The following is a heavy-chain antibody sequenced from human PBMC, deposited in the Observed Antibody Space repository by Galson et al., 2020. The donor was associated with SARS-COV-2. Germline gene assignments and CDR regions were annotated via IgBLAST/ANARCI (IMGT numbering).Heavy chain of an antibody. CDR1: GFSLSTSGMC. V-gene: IGHV2-70*11. CDR2: IDWDDDK. D-gene: IGHD2-15*01. CDR3: ARNSRVVVAATLGYYYYYMDV. Sequence: SGPTLVNPTQTLTLTCTFSGFSLSTSGMCVSWIRQPPGKALEWLARIDWDDDKYYSTSLKTRLTISKDTSKNQVVLTMTNMDPVDTATYYCARNSRVVVAATLGYYYYYMDVWGKGTTVTVSS. J-gene: IGHJ6*03.